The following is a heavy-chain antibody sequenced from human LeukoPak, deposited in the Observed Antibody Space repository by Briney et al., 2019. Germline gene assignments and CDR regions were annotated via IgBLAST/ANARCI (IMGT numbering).Heavy chain of an antibody. Sequence: SETLSLTCAVSGGSISSGGYSWSWIRQPPGKGLEWIGYIYHSGSTYYNPSLKSRVTISVDRSKNQFSLKLSSVTAADTAVYYCARAYNPYSYGPYFDYWGQGTLVTVSS. J-gene: IGHJ4*02. CDR1: GGSISSGGYS. CDR2: IYHSGST. V-gene: IGHV4-30-2*01. D-gene: IGHD5-18*01. CDR3: ARAYNPYSYGPYFDY.